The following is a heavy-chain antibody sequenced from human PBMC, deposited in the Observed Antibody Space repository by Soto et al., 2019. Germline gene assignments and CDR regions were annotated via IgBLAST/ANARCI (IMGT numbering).Heavy chain of an antibody. D-gene: IGHD2-2*01. CDR1: GFTFSSYA. J-gene: IGHJ4*02. Sequence: EVQLLESGGGLVQPGGSLRLSCAASGFTFSSYAMSWVRQAPGKGLEWVSAISGSGGSTYYADSVKGRFTISRDNSKNTLYLQMNSLRAEDTAVYYCAKVPRIVVVPAATSYFDYWGQGTLVTVSS. CDR2: ISGSGGST. V-gene: IGHV3-23*01. CDR3: AKVPRIVVVPAATSYFDY.